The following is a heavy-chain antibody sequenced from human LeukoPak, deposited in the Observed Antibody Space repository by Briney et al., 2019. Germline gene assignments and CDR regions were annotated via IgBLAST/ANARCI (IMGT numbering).Heavy chain of an antibody. D-gene: IGHD3-22*01. CDR3: ARGSYYDSSGFPNWFDP. CDR1: GGSISSGDYY. V-gene: IGHV4-30-4*01. Sequence: PSQTLSLTCTVSGGSISSGDYYWSWIRQPPGKGPEWIGYIYYSGSTYYNPSLKSRVTISVDTSKNQFSLKLSSVTAADTAVYYCARGSYYDSSGFPNWFDPWGQGTLVTVSS. CDR2: IYYSGST. J-gene: IGHJ5*02.